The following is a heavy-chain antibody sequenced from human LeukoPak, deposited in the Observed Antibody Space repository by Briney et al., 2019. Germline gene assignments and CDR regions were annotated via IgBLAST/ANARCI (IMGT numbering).Heavy chain of an antibody. D-gene: IGHD3-16*02. CDR1: GFTFSTYA. CDR3: ARVPAGVIGMIDSLDS. CDR2: ISYDGSNK. J-gene: IGHJ3*02. Sequence: GGSLRLSCAASGFTFSTYAMHWVRQAPGKGLEWVAVISYDGSNKYYADSVKGRFTISRDNSKNTLYLQMNSLRAEDTAVYYCARVPAGVIGMIDSLDSWDQGTIVTVYS. V-gene: IGHV3-30*04.